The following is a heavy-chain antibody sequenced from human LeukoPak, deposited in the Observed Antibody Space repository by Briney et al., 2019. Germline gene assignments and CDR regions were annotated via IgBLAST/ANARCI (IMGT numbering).Heavy chain of an antibody. D-gene: IGHD3-16*01. CDR3: VRGVGLYDSIGYFDY. J-gene: IGHJ4*02. CDR2: IHSGGNTI. Sequence: TGGSLRLSCVASGFTFSRYDMNWVRLAPGKGLEWVSYIHSGGNTIYYADSVKGRFAISRDNSKNTLYLQMNSLRTEDTAVYYCVRGVGLYDSIGYFDYWGQGTLVTVSS. V-gene: IGHV3-48*03. CDR1: GFTFSRYD.